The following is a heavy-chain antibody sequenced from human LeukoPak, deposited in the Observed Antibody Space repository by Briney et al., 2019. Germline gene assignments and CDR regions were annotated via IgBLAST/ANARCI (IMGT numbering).Heavy chain of an antibody. CDR2: ISSSSSYT. D-gene: IGHD3-3*01. V-gene: IGHV3-11*06. CDR1: GFTFSDYY. Sequence: KTGGSLRLSCAASGFTFSDYYMSWIRQAPGKGLEWVSYISSSSSYTNYADSVKGRFTISRDNAKNSLYLQMNSLRAEDTAVYYCASTIFGVVTHDVFDIWGQGTMVTVSS. CDR3: ASTIFGVVTHDVFDI. J-gene: IGHJ3*02.